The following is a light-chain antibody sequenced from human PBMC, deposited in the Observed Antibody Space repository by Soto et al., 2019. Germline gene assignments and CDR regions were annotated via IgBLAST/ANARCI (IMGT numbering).Light chain of an antibody. J-gene: IGKJ5*01. V-gene: IGKV1-39*01. CDR3: QQSYYSPIT. Sequence: DIQMTQSPSSLSASVGDRVTITCRASQSISSYLNWYQQIPGKAPKLLVYAASSLQSGVPSRFSGSGSGTDFSLTISSLQPEDFATYYCQQSYYSPITFGQGTRLEIK. CDR1: QSISSY. CDR2: AAS.